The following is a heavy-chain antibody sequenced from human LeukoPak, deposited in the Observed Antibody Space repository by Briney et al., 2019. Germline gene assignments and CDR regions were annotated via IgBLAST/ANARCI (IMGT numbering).Heavy chain of an antibody. CDR2: IYYSGST. J-gene: IGHJ4*02. CDR3: ARDRIVGATYFDY. Sequence: KSSETLSLTCTVSGGSISNYYWSWIRQPPGKGLEWIGYIYYSGSTNYNASLKSRVTISVDTSKNQFSLKLSSVTAADTAVYYCARDRIVGATYFDYWGQGTLVTVSS. D-gene: IGHD1-26*01. V-gene: IGHV4-59*01. CDR1: GGSISNYY.